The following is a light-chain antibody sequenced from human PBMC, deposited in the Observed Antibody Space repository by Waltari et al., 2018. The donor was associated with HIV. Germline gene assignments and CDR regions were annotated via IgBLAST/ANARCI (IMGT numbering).Light chain of an antibody. J-gene: IGLJ2*01. CDR3: QVWDTNTDQYVI. V-gene: IGLV3-21*01. CDR2: HDI. Sequence: SYVLTPPPSVSVAPGKTDRITCGGENIGSKSVNWYQKQPGQAPVMVIYHDIDRPSGIPDRFSGSNSEDTATLTIRRVEAGDEADYFCQVWDTNTDQYVIFGGGTNLAV. CDR1: NIGSKS.